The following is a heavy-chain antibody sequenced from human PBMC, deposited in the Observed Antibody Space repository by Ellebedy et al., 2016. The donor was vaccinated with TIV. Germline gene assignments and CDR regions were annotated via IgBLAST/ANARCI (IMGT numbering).Heavy chain of an antibody. Sequence: GESLKISCAASGFTFSSYAMHWVRQTPGKGLEWVAVISYDGSNKYYADSVKGRFSISRDNSKNTLYLQMNSLRPEDTAVYYCARDLFLSGYNYGNDAFDIWGQGTMVTVSS. J-gene: IGHJ3*02. V-gene: IGHV3-30*01. CDR3: ARDLFLSGYNYGNDAFDI. CDR1: GFTFSSYA. D-gene: IGHD5-18*01. CDR2: ISYDGSNK.